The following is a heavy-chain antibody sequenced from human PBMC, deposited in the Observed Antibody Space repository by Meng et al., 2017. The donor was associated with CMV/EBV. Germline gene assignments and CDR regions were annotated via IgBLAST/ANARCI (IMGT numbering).Heavy chain of an antibody. J-gene: IGHJ4*02. CDR1: GGAFSSIA. D-gene: IGHD6-6*01. V-gene: IGHV1-69*05. CDR2: IIPIFGTA. Sequence: QASGGAFSSIASSWVRQAPGQGLEWMGGIIPIFGTANYAQKFQGRVTITTDESTSTAYMELSSLRSEDTAVYYCAIAARPHWDYFDYWGQGTLVTVSS. CDR3: AIAARPHWDYFDY.